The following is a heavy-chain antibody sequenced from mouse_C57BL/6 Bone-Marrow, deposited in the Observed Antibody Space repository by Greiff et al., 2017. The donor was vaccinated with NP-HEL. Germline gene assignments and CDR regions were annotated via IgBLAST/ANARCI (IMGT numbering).Heavy chain of an antibody. CDR1: GYSITSDY. D-gene: IGHD2-5*01. J-gene: IGHJ1*03. Sequence: EVMLVESGPGLAKPSQTLSLTCSVTGYSITSDYWNWIRKFPGNKLEYMGYISYSGSTYYNPSLKSRISITRDTSKNQYYLQLNSVTTEDTATYYCARCNYSNYVSWYFDVWGTGTTVTVSS. CDR2: ISYSGST. V-gene: IGHV3-8*01. CDR3: ARCNYSNYVSWYFDV.